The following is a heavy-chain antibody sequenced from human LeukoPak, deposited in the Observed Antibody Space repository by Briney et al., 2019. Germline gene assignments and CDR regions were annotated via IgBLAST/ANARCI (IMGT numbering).Heavy chain of an antibody. CDR3: AREDSSGYFDY. CDR2: IKQDGSEK. D-gene: IGHD3-22*01. Sequence: GGSLRLSCAASGFTFSSYWMSWVRQAPGKGLEWVVNIKQDGSEKYYVDSVKGRFTISRDNAKNSLYLQMNSLRAEDTAVYYCAREDSSGYFDYWGQGTLVTVSS. CDR1: GFTFSSYW. V-gene: IGHV3-7*01. J-gene: IGHJ4*02.